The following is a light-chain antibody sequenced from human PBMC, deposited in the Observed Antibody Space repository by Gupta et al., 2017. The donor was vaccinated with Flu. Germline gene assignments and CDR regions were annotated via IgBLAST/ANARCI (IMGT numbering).Light chain of an antibody. J-gene: IGKJ4*01. CDR1: QGINSY. CDR2: AAY. CDR3: QQLNSYPLT. V-gene: IGKV1-9*01. Sequence: DIQLAQSPSFLSASVGDRVTITCRASQGINSYLAWYQQQSGKAPKLLIYAAYTLQTGVPSRFSGSGSGTEFTLTISSLQPEDFATYYCQQLNSYPLTFGGGTKVEIK.